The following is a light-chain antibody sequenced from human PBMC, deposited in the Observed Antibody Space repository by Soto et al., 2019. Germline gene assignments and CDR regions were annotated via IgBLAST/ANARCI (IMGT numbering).Light chain of an antibody. CDR2: GAS. CDR3: QQRSNWPIT. V-gene: IGKV3D-20*02. J-gene: IGKJ5*01. CDR1: QSVSSSY. Sequence: EIVFTQSPGTMSLSPGERATLSCRASQSVSSSYLAWYQQKPGQAPRLLIYGASSRPTDIPARFSASGSGTDFTLTISSLEPEDFALYYCQQRSNWPITFGQGTRLEIK.